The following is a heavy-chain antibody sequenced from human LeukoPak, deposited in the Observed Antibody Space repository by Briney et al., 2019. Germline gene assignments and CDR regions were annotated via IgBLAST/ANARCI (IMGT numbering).Heavy chain of an antibody. CDR1: GGSISSYY. Sequence: TSETLSLTCTVSGGSISSYYWSWIRQPPGKGLEWIGYIYYSGRTNYNPSLKSRVTISVDTSKNQFSLKLSSVTAADTAVYYCARVGVSCSSTSCYAFDYWGQGTLVTVSS. J-gene: IGHJ4*02. CDR3: ARVGVSCSSTSCYAFDY. CDR2: IYYSGRT. D-gene: IGHD2-2*01. V-gene: IGHV4-59*01.